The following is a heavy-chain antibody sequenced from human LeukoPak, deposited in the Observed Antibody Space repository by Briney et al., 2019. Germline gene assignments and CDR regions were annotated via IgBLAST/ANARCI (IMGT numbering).Heavy chain of an antibody. Sequence: ASVKVCCKVSGYTLTELSMHWVRQAPGKGLEWMGGFDPKDGETIYAQKLQGRVTMTTDTSTSTAYMELRSLRSDDTAVYYCARVQPSYDFWSGYYGLFDYWGQGTLVTVSS. CDR3: ARVQPSYDFWSGYYGLFDY. CDR1: GYTLTELS. J-gene: IGHJ4*02. V-gene: IGHV1-24*01. D-gene: IGHD3-3*01. CDR2: FDPKDGET.